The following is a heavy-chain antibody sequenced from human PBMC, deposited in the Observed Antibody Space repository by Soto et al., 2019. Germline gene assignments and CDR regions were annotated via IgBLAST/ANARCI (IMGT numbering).Heavy chain of an antibody. V-gene: IGHV3-11*06. CDR3: ARDYYRFNSGYGFSMDV. Sequence: TVGSLRLSCAASGFTFTDYYMTWIRQAPGKGLEWVSYISSTGSYTNYADSVKGRFTISRDNSKNTLYLQMNSLRAEDTAVYYCARDYYRFNSGYGFSMDVWGQGTTVTVSS. CDR1: GFTFTDYY. CDR2: ISSTGSYT. D-gene: IGHD5-12*01. J-gene: IGHJ6*02.